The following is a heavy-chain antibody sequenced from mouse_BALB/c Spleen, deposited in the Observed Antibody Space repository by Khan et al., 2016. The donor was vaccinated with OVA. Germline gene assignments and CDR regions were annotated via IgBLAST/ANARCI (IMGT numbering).Heavy chain of an antibody. Sequence: EVELVESGGDFVKPGGSLKLSCSASGFTFSTYAMSWVRQTPEKRLEWVATISSGGDYIYYPDSVKGRFTISRDTDKNTLYLQMSSLRSEDTALYYCTRHNYGPFAYWGQGTLVTVSA. D-gene: IGHD1-1*01. CDR1: GFTFSTYA. J-gene: IGHJ3*01. CDR2: ISSGGDYI. CDR3: TRHNYGPFAY. V-gene: IGHV5-9-3*01.